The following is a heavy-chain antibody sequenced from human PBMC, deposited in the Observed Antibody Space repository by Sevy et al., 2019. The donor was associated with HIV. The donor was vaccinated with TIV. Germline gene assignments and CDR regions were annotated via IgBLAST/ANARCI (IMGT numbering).Heavy chain of an antibody. CDR2: IRGGGGST. V-gene: IGHV3-23*01. Sequence: GGSLRLSCAASGFTFSNYALTWVRQAPGKGLEWISGIRGGGGSTYYADSVKGLFTISRDNSKNTLYLQMNSLRVEDTAVYFCAKGNSDFWSGFRYFDLWGRGTLVTVSS. J-gene: IGHJ2*01. D-gene: IGHD3-3*01. CDR3: AKGNSDFWSGFRYFDL. CDR1: GFTFSNYA.